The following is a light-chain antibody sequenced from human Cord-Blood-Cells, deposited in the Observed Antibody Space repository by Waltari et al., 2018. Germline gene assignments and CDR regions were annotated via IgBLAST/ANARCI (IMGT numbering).Light chain of an antibody. J-gene: IGKJ1*01. CDR2: AAS. Sequence: DIQMTQSPSSLSATDGYRVTITCRASPSITSYLNWYQQKPGKASKLLIYAASSLQSGVPSRFSGSGSGTDFNLTISSLQPEDFATCSCQQSYSTPWTFGQGTKVEIK. CDR1: PSITSY. CDR3: QQSYSTPWT. V-gene: IGKV1-39*01.